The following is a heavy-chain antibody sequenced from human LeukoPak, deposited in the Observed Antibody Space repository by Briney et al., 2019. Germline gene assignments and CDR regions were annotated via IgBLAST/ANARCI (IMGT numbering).Heavy chain of an antibody. Sequence: GGSLRLSCAASGFTFSSYSMNWVRQAPGKGLEWVSYISSSSTIYYADSVKGRFTISRDNAKNSLYLQMNSLRAEDTAVYYCAAHYCGGDCYPHRDAFDIWGQGTMVTVSS. CDR1: GFTFSSYS. J-gene: IGHJ3*02. CDR3: AAHYCGGDCYPHRDAFDI. D-gene: IGHD2-21*02. V-gene: IGHV3-48*01. CDR2: ISSSSTI.